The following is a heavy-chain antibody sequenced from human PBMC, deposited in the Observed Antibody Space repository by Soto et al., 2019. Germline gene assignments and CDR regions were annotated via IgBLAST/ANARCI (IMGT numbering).Heavy chain of an antibody. J-gene: IGHJ3*02. V-gene: IGHV4-34*01. CDR2: INHSGSN. Sequence: SETLSLTCAVYGGSFSGYYWSWIRQPPGKGLEWIGEINHSGSNNYNPSLKSRVTISVDTSKNQFSRKLSSGTAADTVVYYCARRAEESDIVLMVYDIWGQGTMVTVSS. CDR1: GGSFSGYY. D-gene: IGHD2-8*01. CDR3: ARRAEESDIVLMVYDI.